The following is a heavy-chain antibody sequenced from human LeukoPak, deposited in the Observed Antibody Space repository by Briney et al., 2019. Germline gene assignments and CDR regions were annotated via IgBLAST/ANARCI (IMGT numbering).Heavy chain of an antibody. CDR2: IYYTGNT. CDR1: GGSISTYY. D-gene: IGHD3-10*01. Sequence: SETLSLTCTVSGGSISTYYWNWIRQPPGRGLEWIGNIYYTGNTNYNPSLKSRVTILVDTSKNQFSLKLSSVTAADAAVYYCARVVHGSHYYYYYGMDVWGQGTTVTVSS. CDR3: ARVVHGSHYYYYYGMDV. J-gene: IGHJ6*02. V-gene: IGHV4-59*12.